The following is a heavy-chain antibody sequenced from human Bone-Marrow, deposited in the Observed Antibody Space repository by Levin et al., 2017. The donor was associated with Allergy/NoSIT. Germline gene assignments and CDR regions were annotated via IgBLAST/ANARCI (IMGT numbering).Heavy chain of an antibody. CDR2: IRSKAHGGTP. J-gene: IGHJ4*02. V-gene: IGHV3-49*03. D-gene: IGHD6-19*01. CDR3: TRLYSSGWYGYALDY. Sequence: SCTASGFTFGDYAMSWFRQAPGKGLEWAGFIRSKAHGGTPEYAASVKGRFTISRDDSKSIAYLQMNSLKTGDTAVYYCTRLYSSGWYGYALDYWGQGTLVTVSS. CDR1: GFTFGDYA.